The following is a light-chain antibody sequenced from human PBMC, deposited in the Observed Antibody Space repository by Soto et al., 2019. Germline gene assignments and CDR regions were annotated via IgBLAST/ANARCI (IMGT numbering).Light chain of an antibody. Sequence: DVVMTQSPLSLHVTLGEQASISCSSTQSLVSSDGNTYLTWLQQRPGQSQRRIIYRVYGRESGVQDRFSGGGSGTDFALKIRRVEAEDVGVYYCMQGTHWQITFGRGNRVELK. J-gene: IGKJ5*01. CDR1: QSLVSSDGNTY. V-gene: IGKV2-30*01. CDR2: RVY. CDR3: MQGTHWQIT.